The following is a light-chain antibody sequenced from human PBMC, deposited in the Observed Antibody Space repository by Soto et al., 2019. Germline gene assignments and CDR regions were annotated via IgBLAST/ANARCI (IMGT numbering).Light chain of an antibody. V-gene: IGLV1-44*01. CDR2: SSY. Sequence: QSVLTQPPSASGTPGQRVTISCSGSSSNIGSKAVNWFQQLPGTAPKLLISSSYQRPSGVPDRFSGSKSGTSASLAISGLQSEDEADYYCAVWDDSLNGVVFGGGTQLTVL. CDR3: AVWDDSLNGVV. J-gene: IGLJ7*01. CDR1: SSNIGSKA.